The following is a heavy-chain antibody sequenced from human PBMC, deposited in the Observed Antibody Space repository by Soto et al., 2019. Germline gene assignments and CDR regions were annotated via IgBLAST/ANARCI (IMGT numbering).Heavy chain of an antibody. Sequence: EVQLLESGGGLVKPGGSLRLSCAASGFTFSSYSMNWVRQAPGKGLEWVSSISSSSSYIYYADSVKGRFTISRDNAKNSLYLQMNSLRAEDTAVYYCARDHPAYSSGWYPIDYWGQGTLVTVSS. D-gene: IGHD6-19*01. CDR3: ARDHPAYSSGWYPIDY. CDR2: ISSSSSYI. J-gene: IGHJ4*02. V-gene: IGHV3-21*01. CDR1: GFTFSSYS.